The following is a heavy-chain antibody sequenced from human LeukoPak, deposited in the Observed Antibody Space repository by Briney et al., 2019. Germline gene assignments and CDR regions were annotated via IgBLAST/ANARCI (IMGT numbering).Heavy chain of an antibody. Sequence: GGSLRLSCAASGFTFSNYWMHWVRQAPGKGLVWVSRIKSDGSSTNYADSVKGRFTISRDNAKNTLYLQMNSLRAEDTAMYYCTRIVVGGNRAFDIWGQGTMATVSS. D-gene: IGHD2-21*01. CDR2: IKSDGSST. CDR3: TRIVVGGNRAFDI. J-gene: IGHJ3*02. CDR1: GFTFSNYW. V-gene: IGHV3-74*01.